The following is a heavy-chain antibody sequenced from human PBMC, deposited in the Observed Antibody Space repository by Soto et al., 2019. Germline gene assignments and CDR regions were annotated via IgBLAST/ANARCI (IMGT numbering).Heavy chain of an antibody. D-gene: IGHD6-19*01. Sequence: GGSLRLSCAASGFTFSSYSMNWVRQAPGKGLEWVSSISSSSSYIYYADSVKGRFTISRDNAKNSLYLQMNSLRAEDTAMYYCARDHGAVASDDYWGQGTLVTVSS. V-gene: IGHV3-21*01. CDR3: ARDHGAVASDDY. J-gene: IGHJ4*02. CDR1: GFTFSSYS. CDR2: ISSSSSYI.